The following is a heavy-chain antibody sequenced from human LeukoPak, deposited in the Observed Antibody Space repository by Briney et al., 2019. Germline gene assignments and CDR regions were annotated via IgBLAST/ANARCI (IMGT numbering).Heavy chain of an antibody. CDR2: INHSGST. CDR1: GGSFSGYY. Sequence: PSETLSLTCAVYGGSFSGYYWSWIRHPPGKGLEWIGEINHSGSTNYNPSLKSRVTISVDTSKNQLSLKLSSVTAADTAVYYCARAYYYGSGSYYYYWGQGTLVTVSS. D-gene: IGHD3-10*01. J-gene: IGHJ4*02. V-gene: IGHV4-34*01. CDR3: ARAYYYGSGSYYYY.